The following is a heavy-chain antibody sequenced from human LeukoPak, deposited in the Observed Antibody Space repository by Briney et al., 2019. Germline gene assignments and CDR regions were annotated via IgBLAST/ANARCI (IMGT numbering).Heavy chain of an antibody. V-gene: IGHV3-23*01. CDR2: ISDSGDAT. J-gene: IGHJ3*01. CDR1: GFTFNTYA. Sequence: GGSLRLSCATSGFTFNTYAMSWVRQAPGRGLEWVSSISDSGDATYYAASVKGRFTTSRDNSKNMLYLQMNSLRAEDTAVYYCAEWYFGYSGSYSALDVWGQGTMVTVSS. D-gene: IGHD1-26*01. CDR3: AEWYFGYSGSYSALDV.